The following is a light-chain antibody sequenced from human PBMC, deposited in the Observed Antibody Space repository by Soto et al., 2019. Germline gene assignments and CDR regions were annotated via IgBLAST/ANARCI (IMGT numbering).Light chain of an antibody. CDR2: DAS. CDR3: QQYGNVPRT. CDR1: QDINNN. J-gene: IGKJ1*01. V-gene: IGKV1-33*01. Sequence: DIQMTQSPSSLSASVGDRVTITCQATQDINNNLNWFHQKPGKAPKLLIYDASNLETGVPSRFSGSGSGTYSTFTISSLQPEDIATYYCQQYGNVPRTFGLGTKVEIK.